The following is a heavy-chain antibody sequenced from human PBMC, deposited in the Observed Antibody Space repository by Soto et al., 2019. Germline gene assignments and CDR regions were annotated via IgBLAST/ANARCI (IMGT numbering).Heavy chain of an antibody. J-gene: IGHJ6*02. CDR2: INPNSGGT. D-gene: IGHD5-12*01. Sequence: ASLKVSCKASGYTFTGYYMHWVRQAPGQGLEWMGWINPNSGGTNYAQKFQGRVTMTRDTSISTAYMELSRLRSDDTAVYYCAREGGYARYYYYYALDVWGPGPKVTVSS. CDR1: GYTFTGYY. CDR3: AREGGYARYYYYYALDV. V-gene: IGHV1-2*02.